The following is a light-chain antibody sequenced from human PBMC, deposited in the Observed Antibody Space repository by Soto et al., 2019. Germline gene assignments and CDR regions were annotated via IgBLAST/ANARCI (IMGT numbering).Light chain of an antibody. CDR2: DDN. CDR1: SSNIGGNS. CDR3: GSWDSSLSAYV. Sequence: QSVLTQPPSVSAAPGQKVTISCSGSSSNIGGNSVSWYQQLPGTAPKLLIYDDNKRPSGIPNRFSGSKSGTSATLGITGFQTGDEADYYCGSWDSSLSAYVFGTGTKVT. J-gene: IGLJ1*01. V-gene: IGLV1-51*01.